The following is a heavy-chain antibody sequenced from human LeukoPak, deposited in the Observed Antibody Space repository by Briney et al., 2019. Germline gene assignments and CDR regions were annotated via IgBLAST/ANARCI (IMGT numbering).Heavy chain of an antibody. CDR1: GYTFTSYG. D-gene: IGHD4-17*01. CDR2: ISAYNGNT. Sequence: GASVKVSCKASGYTFTSYGISWVRQAPGQGLEWMGWISAYNGNTNYAQKLQGRVTMTTDTSTSTAYMELRSLRSDDTAVYYCAREADYGDYGGNWFNPWGQGTLVTVSS. V-gene: IGHV1-18*01. J-gene: IGHJ5*02. CDR3: AREADYGDYGGNWFNP.